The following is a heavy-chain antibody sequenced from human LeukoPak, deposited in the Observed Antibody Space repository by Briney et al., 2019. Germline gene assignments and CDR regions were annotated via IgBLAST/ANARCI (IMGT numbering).Heavy chain of an antibody. V-gene: IGHV3-74*01. D-gene: IGHD2-15*01. CDR1: GFTFSGYW. J-gene: IGHJ5*02. Sequence: GGSLRLSCAASGFTFSGYWMHGVRQAPGKGLVWVSRINSDGSDTVYPDSVKGRFTISRDNAKDTLYLQMNSLRVEDTAVYYCARGPVGLSALDAWGQGILVTVSP. CDR3: ARGPVGLSALDA. CDR2: INSDGSDT.